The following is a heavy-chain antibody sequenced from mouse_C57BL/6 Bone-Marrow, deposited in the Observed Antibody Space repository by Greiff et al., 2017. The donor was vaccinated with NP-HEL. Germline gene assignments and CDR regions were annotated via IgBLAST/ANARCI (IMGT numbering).Heavy chain of an antibody. Sequence: QVQLQQPGAELVKPGASVKLSCKASGYTFTSYWMHWVKQRPGQGLEWIGMIHPNSGSTNYNEKFKSKATLTVDKSSSTAYMQLSSLTSEDSAVYYCARSRLRRYYFDYWGQVTTLTVSS. D-gene: IGHD2-4*01. J-gene: IGHJ2*01. CDR1: GYTFTSYW. CDR3: ARSRLRRYYFDY. V-gene: IGHV1-64*01. CDR2: IHPNSGST.